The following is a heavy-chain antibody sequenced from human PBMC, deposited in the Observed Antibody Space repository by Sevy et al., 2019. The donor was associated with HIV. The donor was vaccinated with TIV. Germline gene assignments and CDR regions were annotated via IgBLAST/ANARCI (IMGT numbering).Heavy chain of an antibody. CDR3: ARGENNDEFFQY. J-gene: IGHJ1*01. V-gene: IGHV3-30*04. Sequence: GGSLRLTCAASGFIFSNFAMHWVRRAPGKGLEWVAVTSYDGSHKDYADSVKGRFTVSRDNSRNILSLEMNSLRRDDTAVYYCARGENNDEFFQYWGQGTLVTVSS. D-gene: IGHD1-26*01. CDR2: TSYDGSHK. CDR1: GFIFSNFA.